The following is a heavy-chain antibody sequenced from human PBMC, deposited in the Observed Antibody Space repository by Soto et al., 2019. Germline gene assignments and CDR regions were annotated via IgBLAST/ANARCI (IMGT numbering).Heavy chain of an antibody. Sequence: GGSLRLSCAASGFTFDDYGMSWVRQAPGKGLEWVSGINWNGGSTGYADSVKGRFTISRDNAKNSLYLQMNSLRAEDTALYHCARVISSGWYIGAFDIWGQGTMVTVSS. CDR3: ARVISSGWYIGAFDI. CDR1: GFTFDDYG. J-gene: IGHJ3*02. V-gene: IGHV3-20*01. D-gene: IGHD6-19*01. CDR2: INWNGGST.